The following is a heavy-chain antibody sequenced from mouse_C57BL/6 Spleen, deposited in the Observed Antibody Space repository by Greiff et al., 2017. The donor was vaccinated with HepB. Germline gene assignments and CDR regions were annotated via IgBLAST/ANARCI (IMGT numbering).Heavy chain of an antibody. CDR2: INPNNGGT. D-gene: IGHD1-1*01. J-gene: IGHJ4*01. CDR3: PRCYDQKAMDY. V-gene: IGHV1-26*01. Sequence: EVQLQQSGPELVKPGASVKISCKASGYTFTDYYMNWVKQSPGKSLEWIGDINPNNGGTSYNQKFKGKATLTVDKSSSTAYMELRSLTSEDSAVYYCPRCYDQKAMDYWGQGTSVTVSS. CDR1: GYTFTDYY.